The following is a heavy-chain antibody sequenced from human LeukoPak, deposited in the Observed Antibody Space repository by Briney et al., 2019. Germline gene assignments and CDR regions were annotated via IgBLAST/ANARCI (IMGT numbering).Heavy chain of an antibody. CDR3: ARCLGELSLTPGKFDY. CDR1: GFTFSSYS. D-gene: IGHD3-16*02. V-gene: IGHV3-21*01. CDR2: ISSSSSYI. Sequence: GGSLRLSCAASGFTFSSYSMNWVRQAPGKGLEWVSSISSSSSYIYYADSVKGRFTISRDNAKNSLYLQMNSLRAEDTAVYYCARCLGELSLTPGKFDYWGQGILVTVSS. J-gene: IGHJ4*02.